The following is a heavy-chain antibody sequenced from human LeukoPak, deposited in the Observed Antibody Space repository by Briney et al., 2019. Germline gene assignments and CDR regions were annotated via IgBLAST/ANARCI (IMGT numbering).Heavy chain of an antibody. CDR2: IYHSGGT. CDR1: GGSISSSNW. D-gene: IGHD3-22*01. CDR3: ARVTHLTMIVVALDY. Sequence: SETLSLTCAVSGGSISSSNWWSWVRQPPGKGLEWIGEIYHSGGTNYNPSLKSRVTISVDKSKNQFSLKLSSVTAADTAVYYCARVTHLTMIVVALDYWGQGTLVTVSS. J-gene: IGHJ4*02. V-gene: IGHV4-4*02.